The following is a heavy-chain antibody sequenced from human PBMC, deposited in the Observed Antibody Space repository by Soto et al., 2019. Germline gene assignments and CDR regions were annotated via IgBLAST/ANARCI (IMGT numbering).Heavy chain of an antibody. Sequence: QTHPVTWAISGDKVSSISVARNWKRQSPSRGLEWLGRTLYRSKWSNHYEVSVKSRIRVNPDTSKNHFSLQLNSVPPDEMALYYCASADIVKRFGYWGQGTLLTASS. CDR3: ASADIVKRFGY. J-gene: IGHJ4*01. CDR1: GDKVSSISVA. CDR2: TLYRSKWSN. V-gene: IGHV6-1*01. D-gene: IGHD3-22*01.